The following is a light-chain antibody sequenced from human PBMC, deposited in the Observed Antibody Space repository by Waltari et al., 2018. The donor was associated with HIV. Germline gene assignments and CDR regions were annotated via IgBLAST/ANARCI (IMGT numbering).Light chain of an antibody. Sequence: QPALTQPASVSGSPGQSITISCTGTSSDVGGYDYVSWYQQHPGKVPKLIIYDVSNRPSGVSNRFSGSKSGNTASLTISGLQAEDDADYYCSSYTTSSLVVFGGGTKVTVL. CDR2: DVS. CDR3: SSYTTSSLVV. V-gene: IGLV2-14*03. CDR1: SSDVGGYDY. J-gene: IGLJ2*01.